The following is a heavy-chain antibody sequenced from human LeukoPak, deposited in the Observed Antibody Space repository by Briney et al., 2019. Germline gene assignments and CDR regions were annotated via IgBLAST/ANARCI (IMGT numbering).Heavy chain of an antibody. Sequence: GGSLRLSCAASGFTFSSCAMSWVRQAPGKGLEWVSAISGSGGSTYYADSVKGRFTISRDNSKNTLYLQMNSLGAEDTAVYYCARGGLSSSWYNLIDYWGQGTLVTVSS. J-gene: IGHJ4*02. D-gene: IGHD6-13*01. V-gene: IGHV3-23*01. CDR1: GFTFSSCA. CDR2: ISGSGGST. CDR3: ARGGLSSSWYNLIDY.